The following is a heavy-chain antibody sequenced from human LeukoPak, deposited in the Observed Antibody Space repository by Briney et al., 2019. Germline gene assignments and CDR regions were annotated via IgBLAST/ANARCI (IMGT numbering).Heavy chain of an antibody. D-gene: IGHD2-2*01. Sequence: QTGGSLRLSCAASGFTFNSYAMTWVRQAPGKGLEWVSTISGSGGSVYYADSVKGRFTISRDNSRDTLILQMNSLRAEDTAMYYCAKTPGSKYCTSTTCLEYFQYWGQGALDTVSS. CDR3: AKTPGSKYCTSTTCLEYFQY. V-gene: IGHV3-23*01. J-gene: IGHJ1*01. CDR1: GFTFNSYA. CDR2: ISGSGGSV.